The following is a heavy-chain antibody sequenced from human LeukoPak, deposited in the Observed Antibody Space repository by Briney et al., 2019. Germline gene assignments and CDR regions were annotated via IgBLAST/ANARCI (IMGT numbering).Heavy chain of an antibody. V-gene: IGHV4-30-4*07. CDR3: ARSVMDSSDFYYFDY. CDR2: IYYSGNT. D-gene: IGHD3-22*01. Sequence: SQTLSLTCAVSGGSISSGGYSWSWIRQPPGKGLEWIGYIYYSGNTYYNPSLKSRVTISVDTSKNQFSLKLTSVTAADTAVYYCARSVMDSSDFYYFDYWGQGTLVTVSS. CDR1: GGSISSGGYS. J-gene: IGHJ4*02.